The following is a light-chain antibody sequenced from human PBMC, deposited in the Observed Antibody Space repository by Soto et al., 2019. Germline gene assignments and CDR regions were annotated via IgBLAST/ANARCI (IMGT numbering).Light chain of an antibody. J-gene: IGLJ3*02. CDR1: ALAKQF. Sequence: SYELTQPPSVSVSPGQTARITCSGYALAKQFGYGYQQKSGQAPVAVICKDTERPSGIPERFSGSSSGTTVTLTISGVQTEDEADYYCQSSDTTGAWVFGGGTKLTVL. CDR3: QSSDTTGAWV. V-gene: IGLV3-25*03. CDR2: KDT.